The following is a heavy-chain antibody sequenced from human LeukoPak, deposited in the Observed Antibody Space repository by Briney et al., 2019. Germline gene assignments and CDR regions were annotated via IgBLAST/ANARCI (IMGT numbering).Heavy chain of an antibody. CDR3: ARSSYWFDP. D-gene: IGHD6-6*01. CDR1: GVSISSGGYS. CDR2: IYHSGST. Sequence: SETLSLTCTVSGVSISSGGYSWSWIRQPPGKGLEWIGYIYHSGSTYYNPSLKSRVTISVDRSKNQFSLKLSSVTAADTAVYYCARSSYWFDPWGQGTLVTVSS. J-gene: IGHJ5*02. V-gene: IGHV4-30-2*01.